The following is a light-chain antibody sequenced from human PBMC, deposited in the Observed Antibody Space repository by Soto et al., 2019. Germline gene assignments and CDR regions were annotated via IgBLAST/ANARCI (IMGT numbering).Light chain of an antibody. CDR2: LAS. V-gene: IGKV1-5*03. CDR1: QNIQSF. Sequence: DIQMTQFPCTLSASVGDQVTITCRASQNIQSFLAWYQQKPGKAPKLLIYLASRLEGGVPSRCSGSGSGTEFTLTFNILQPDDFAIYFCQQYNSHSYYSFGQGTKLEVK. CDR3: QQYNSHSYYS. J-gene: IGKJ2*03.